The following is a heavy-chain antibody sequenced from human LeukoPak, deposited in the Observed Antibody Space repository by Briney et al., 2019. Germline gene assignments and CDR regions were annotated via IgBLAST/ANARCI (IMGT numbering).Heavy chain of an antibody. CDR2: IWYDGRNK. CDR3: ARDGDYGDYLGASDF. CDR1: GFTFSSYG. Sequence: ARGSLRLSCAASGFTFSSYGMHWVRQAPGKGLEWVAVIWYDGRNKYYADSVKGRFTISRDNSKNTLYLQMNSLRAEDTAVYYRARDGDYGDYLGASDFWGQGTLVTVSS. V-gene: IGHV3-33*01. J-gene: IGHJ4*02. D-gene: IGHD4-17*01.